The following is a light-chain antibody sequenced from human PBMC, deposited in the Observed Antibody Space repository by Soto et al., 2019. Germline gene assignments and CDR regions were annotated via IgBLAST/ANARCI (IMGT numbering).Light chain of an antibody. CDR1: QSISRF. Sequence: EIVLTQSPATLSLSPGERATLSCRASQSISRFLAWYQQKPGQAPRLLIYDASRRATSIPARFSGSGSGTDFTLTISSLEPEDFAVYYCQQRNNWPQFTFGQGTKLEIK. V-gene: IGKV3-11*01. CDR3: QQRNNWPQFT. CDR2: DAS. J-gene: IGKJ2*01.